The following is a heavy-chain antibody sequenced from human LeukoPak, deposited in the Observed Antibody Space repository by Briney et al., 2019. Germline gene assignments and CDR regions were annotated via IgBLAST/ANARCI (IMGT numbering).Heavy chain of an antibody. D-gene: IGHD3-3*01. V-gene: IGHV1-8*01. Sequence: ASVKVSCTASGYTFTSYDINWVRQATGQGLEWMGWMNPNSGNTGYAQKFQGRVTITRNTSISTAYMELSSLRSEDTAVYYCARGPIYYYYMDVWGKGTTVTVSS. J-gene: IGHJ6*03. CDR3: ARGPIYYYYMDV. CDR1: GYTFTSYD. CDR2: MNPNSGNT.